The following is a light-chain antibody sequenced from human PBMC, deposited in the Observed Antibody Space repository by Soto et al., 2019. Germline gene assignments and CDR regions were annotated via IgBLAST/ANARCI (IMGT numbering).Light chain of an antibody. V-gene: IGKV1-5*01. J-gene: IGKJ1*01. Sequence: DIQLTQTPSTLSASVGDEVTITCRASQTISRWLAWYQQKPGRAPKLLIYDASTLESGVPSRFSASGSGTEITLNISSMQHDDFGTYYCQHYNSYTWTFGNGTKGAIK. CDR1: QTISRW. CDR3: QHYNSYTWT. CDR2: DAS.